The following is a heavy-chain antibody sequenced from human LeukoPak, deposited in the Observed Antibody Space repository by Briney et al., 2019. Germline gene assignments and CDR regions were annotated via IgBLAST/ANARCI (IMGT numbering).Heavy chain of an antibody. J-gene: IGHJ4*02. CDR2: INPNSGGT. CDR3: ARVWEYSSSWYGDY. CDR1: GYTFTGYY. V-gene: IGHV1-2*02. Sequence: ASVRVSCKASGYTFTGYYMHWVRQAPGQGLEWMGWINPNSGGTNYAQKLQGRVTMTRDTSISTAYMELRSLRSDDTAVYYCARVWEYSSSWYGDYWGQGTLVTVSS. D-gene: IGHD6-13*01.